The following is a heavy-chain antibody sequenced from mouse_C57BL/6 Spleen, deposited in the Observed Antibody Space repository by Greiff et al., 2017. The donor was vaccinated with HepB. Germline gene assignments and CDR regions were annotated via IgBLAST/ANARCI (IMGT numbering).Heavy chain of an antibody. D-gene: IGHD1-1*01. CDR1: GYAFSSYW. J-gene: IGHJ4*01. V-gene: IGHV1-80*01. CDR2: IYPGDGDT. CDR3: ARSGVITTVVAPYAMDY. Sequence: VQLQQSGAELVKPGASVKISCKASGYAFSSYWMNWVKQRPGKGLEWIGQIYPGDGDTNYNGKFKGKATLTADKSSSTAYMQLSSLTSEDSAVYFCARSGVITTVVAPYAMDYWGQGTSVTVSS.